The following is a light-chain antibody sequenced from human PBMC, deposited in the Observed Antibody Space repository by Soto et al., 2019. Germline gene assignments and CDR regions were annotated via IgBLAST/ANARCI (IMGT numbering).Light chain of an antibody. Sequence: DIQMTQSPSSLSASVGDRVTITCQASQDISNYLNWYQQKPGKAPKLLIYDASNLETGVPSRFSGSGSGTDFTFTISSLQPEDIATYYCQQYDKSPGLTFGGGTKVEIK. CDR3: QQYDKSPGLT. V-gene: IGKV1-33*01. CDR1: QDISNY. J-gene: IGKJ4*01. CDR2: DAS.